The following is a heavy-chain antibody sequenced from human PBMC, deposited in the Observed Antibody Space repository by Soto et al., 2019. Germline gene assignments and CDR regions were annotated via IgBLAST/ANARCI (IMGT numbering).Heavy chain of an antibody. Sequence: GGSLRLSCAASGFTFSSCGMHWVRQAPGKGLEWMAVISNDGSNEYYGDSVKGRFTISRDNSKNTLYLQMNSLRAEDTAVYFCASLGYCSGGNCEFYYYYYGMDVWGQGTTVTVSS. D-gene: IGHD2-15*01. V-gene: IGHV3-30*03. CDR3: ASLGYCSGGNCEFYYYYYGMDV. CDR1: GFTFSSCG. J-gene: IGHJ6*02. CDR2: ISNDGSNE.